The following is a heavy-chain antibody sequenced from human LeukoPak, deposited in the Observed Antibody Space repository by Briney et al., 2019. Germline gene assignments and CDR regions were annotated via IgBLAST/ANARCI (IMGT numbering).Heavy chain of an antibody. J-gene: IGHJ4*02. CDR1: GGTFSRYA. D-gene: IGHD5-12*01. CDR2: IIPIFGTA. CDR3: ARGTKQLIVARLLD. V-gene: IGHV1-69*01. Sequence: SSVKVSCKASGGTFSRYAISWVRQAPGQGLEWMGGIIPIFGTANYAQKFQGRVTITADESTSTAYMELSSLRSEDTAVYYCARGTKQLIVARLLDWGQGTLVTVSS.